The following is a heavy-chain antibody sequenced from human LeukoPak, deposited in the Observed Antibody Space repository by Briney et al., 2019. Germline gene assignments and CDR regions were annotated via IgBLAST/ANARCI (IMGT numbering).Heavy chain of an antibody. J-gene: IGHJ3*02. CDR2: ISSSSSTL. CDR1: GFAFSSYS. V-gene: IGHV3-48*01. Sequence: GGSLRLSCGASGFAFSSYSMNWVRQAPGKGLEWVSYISSSSSTLYYADSVKGRFSISRDNAKNSLYLQMNSLRAEDTAVYYCARDHHRRLYDSQARDTFDIWGQGTLVTVSS. CDR3: ARDHHRRLYDSQARDTFDI. D-gene: IGHD3-22*01.